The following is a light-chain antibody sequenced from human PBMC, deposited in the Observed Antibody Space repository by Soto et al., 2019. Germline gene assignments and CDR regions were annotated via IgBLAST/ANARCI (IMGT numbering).Light chain of an antibody. V-gene: IGKV1-16*02. Sequence: DIQMTQSPSSLSASVGDRVTITCRASQDISNSLTWFQQKPGEAPKSLIYGATNLQSGVPSKFSGSGSGTDFTLTISSLQPEDFASYYCQQYKSCPYTFGPGTEVDIK. CDR2: GAT. J-gene: IGKJ3*01. CDR1: QDISNS. CDR3: QQYKSCPYT.